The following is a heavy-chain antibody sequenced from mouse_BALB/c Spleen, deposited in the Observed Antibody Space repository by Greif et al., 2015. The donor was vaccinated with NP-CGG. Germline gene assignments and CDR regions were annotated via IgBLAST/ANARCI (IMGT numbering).Heavy chain of an antibody. V-gene: IGHV14-3*02. Sequence: VQLKESGAELVKPGASVKLSCTASGFNIKDTYMHWVKQRPEQGLEWIGRIDPANGNTKYDPKFQGKATITADTSSNTACLQLSGLTSEDTAVYYCANWDWYFDVWGAGTTVTVSS. CDR3: ANWDWYFDV. J-gene: IGHJ1*01. CDR1: GFNIKDTY. D-gene: IGHD4-1*01. CDR2: IDPANGNT.